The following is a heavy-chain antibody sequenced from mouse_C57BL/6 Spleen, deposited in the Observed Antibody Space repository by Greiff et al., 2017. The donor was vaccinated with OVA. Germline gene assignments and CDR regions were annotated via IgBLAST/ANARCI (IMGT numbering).Heavy chain of an antibody. J-gene: IGHJ1*03. D-gene: IGHD1-1*01. V-gene: IGHV1-55*01. CDR3: ARNSYYGSSYGYFDV. Sequence: VQLQQPGAELVKPGASVKMSCKASGYTFTSYWITWVKQRPGQGLEWIGDIYPGSGSTNYNEKFKSKATLTVDTSSSTAYMQLSSLTSEDSAVYYGARNSYYGSSYGYFDVWGTGTTVTVSS. CDR2: IYPGSGST. CDR1: GYTFTSYW.